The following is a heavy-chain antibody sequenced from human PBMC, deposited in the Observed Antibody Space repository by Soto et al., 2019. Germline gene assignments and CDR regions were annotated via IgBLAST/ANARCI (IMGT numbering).Heavy chain of an antibody. J-gene: IGHJ4*02. CDR2: IWSDGSNE. V-gene: IGHV3-33*01. Sequence: GGSLRLSCAASGFTFSTYGMHWVRQAPGKGLEWVAGIWSDGSNEYYADSVKGRFTISRDNSKNTLYLQMISLRGEDTAVYYCARGKPLDYWGQGTLVTVS. CDR1: GFTFSTYG. CDR3: ARGKPLDY.